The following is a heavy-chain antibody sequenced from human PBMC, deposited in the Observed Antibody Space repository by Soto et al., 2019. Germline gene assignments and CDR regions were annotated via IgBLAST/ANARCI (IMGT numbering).Heavy chain of an antibody. V-gene: IGHV4-34*01. CDR3: ARSGEGGRITIFGVVIPSWYFDY. CDR1: GGSFSGYY. Sequence: AETLSLTCAVYGGSFSGYYWSWIRQPPGKGLEWIGEINHSGSTNYNPSLKSRVTISVDTSKNQFSLKLSSVTAADTAVYYCARSGEGGRITIFGVVIPSWYFDYWGQGTLVTVSS. D-gene: IGHD3-3*01. CDR2: INHSGST. J-gene: IGHJ4*02.